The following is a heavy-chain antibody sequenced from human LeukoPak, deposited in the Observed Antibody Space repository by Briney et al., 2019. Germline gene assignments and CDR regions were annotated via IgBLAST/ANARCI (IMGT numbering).Heavy chain of an antibody. J-gene: IGHJ4*02. CDR1: GFTFADYA. CDR3: AKAKGDGYNSDFDY. V-gene: IGHV3-9*01. Sequence: GGSLRLSCAASGFTFADYAMHWVRQAPGKGLEWVSGISWNTGSIGYADSVKGRFTISRDNAKNSLYLQTNSLRAEDTALYYCAKAKGDGYNSDFDYWGQGTLVTVSS. CDR2: ISWNTGSI. D-gene: IGHD5-24*01.